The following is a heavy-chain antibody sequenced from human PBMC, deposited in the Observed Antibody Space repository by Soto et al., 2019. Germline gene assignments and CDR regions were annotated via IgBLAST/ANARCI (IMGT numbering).Heavy chain of an antibody. V-gene: IGHV3-43*01. CDR3: AKDMAYYYDSSVPGPLDY. J-gene: IGHJ4*02. D-gene: IGHD3-22*01. Sequence: GGSLRLSCAASGFTFDDYTMHWVRQAPGKGLEWVSLISWDGGSTYYADSVKGRFTISRDNSKNSLYLQMNSLRTEDTALYYCAKDMAYYYDSSVPGPLDYWGQGTLVTVSS. CDR2: ISWDGGST. CDR1: GFTFDDYT.